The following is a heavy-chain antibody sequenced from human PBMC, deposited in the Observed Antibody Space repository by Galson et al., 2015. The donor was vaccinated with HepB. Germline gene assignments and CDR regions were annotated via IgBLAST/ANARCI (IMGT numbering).Heavy chain of an antibody. CDR1: GFTFSSYW. D-gene: IGHD2-2*01. CDR3: ARERVPAATTFDY. J-gene: IGHJ4*02. CDR2: IKQDGSEK. V-gene: IGHV3-7*03. Sequence: SLRLSCAASGFTFSSYWMSWVRQAPGKGLEWVANIKQDGSEKYYVDSVKGRFTISRDNAKNSLYLQMNSLRAEDTAVYYCARERVPAATTFDYWGQGTLVTVSS.